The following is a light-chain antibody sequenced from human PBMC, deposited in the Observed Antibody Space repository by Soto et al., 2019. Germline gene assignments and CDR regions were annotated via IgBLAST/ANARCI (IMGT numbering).Light chain of an antibody. CDR3: QQYESTPPT. CDR2: WAS. V-gene: IGKV4-1*01. Sequence: DIVMTQSPDSLAVSLGERATINCKSSQSGLYSSNNKNYLAWYQQRPGQPPKLLIYWASTRESGVPDRFSGSWSGTDFTLTITSLQAEDVAVYYCQQYESTPPTFGQGTKLEIK. CDR1: QSGLYSSNNKNY. J-gene: IGKJ2*01.